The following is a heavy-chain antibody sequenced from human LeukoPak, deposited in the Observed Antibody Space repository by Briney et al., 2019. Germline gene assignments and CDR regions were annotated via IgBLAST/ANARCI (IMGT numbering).Heavy chain of an antibody. CDR3: ARGRDDYGGNFDY. CDR2: IYSGGST. D-gene: IGHD4-23*01. J-gene: IGHJ4*02. CDR1: GFTVSSNY. V-gene: IGHV3-53*01. Sequence: GGSLRLSCAASGFTVSSNYMSWVRQAPGKGLEWVSVIYSGGSTYYADSVKGRFTISRDNSKNTLYLQMNSLRAEDTAVYYCARGRDDYGGNFDYWGQGTLVTVSS.